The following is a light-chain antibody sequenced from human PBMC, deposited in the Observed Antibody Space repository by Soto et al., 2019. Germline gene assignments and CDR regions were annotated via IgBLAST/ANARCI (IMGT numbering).Light chain of an antibody. CDR2: AAS. V-gene: IGKV1-39*01. Sequence: DIQMTQSPSTLSASVGDRVTITCRASQSISSYLNWYQQKKGKAPKLLIYAASSLQSGVPSRFSGSGSGTDFTLTISSLQPEDFETYYCLQHNSFPLTFGGGTKVDIK. CDR3: LQHNSFPLT. CDR1: QSISSY. J-gene: IGKJ4*01.